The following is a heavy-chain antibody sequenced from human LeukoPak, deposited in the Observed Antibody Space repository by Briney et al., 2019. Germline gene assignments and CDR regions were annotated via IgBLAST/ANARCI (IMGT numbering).Heavy chain of an antibody. CDR1: SYSISSGYY. V-gene: IGHV4-38-2*02. Sequence: SETLSLTCTVSSYSISSGYYWGWIRQPPGKGLEWIGSISHSGSTYYNPSLKSRVTISVDTSKNQFSLKLGSVTAADTAVYYCARDSGFYYYDSSGLKDYWGQGTLVTVSS. CDR3: ARDSGFYYYDSSGLKDY. D-gene: IGHD3-22*01. CDR2: ISHSGST. J-gene: IGHJ4*02.